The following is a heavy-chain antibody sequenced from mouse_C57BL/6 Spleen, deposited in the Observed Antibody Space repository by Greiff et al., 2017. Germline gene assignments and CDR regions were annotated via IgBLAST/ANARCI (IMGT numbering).Heavy chain of an antibody. V-gene: IGHV1-61*01. J-gene: IGHJ3*01. CDR3: ARWGDYSNPFAY. Sequence: VQLQQPGAELVRPGSSVKLSCKASGYTFTSYWMDWVKQRPGQGLEWIGNIYPSDSETHYNQKFKDKATLTVDKSSSTAYMQLSSLTSEDSAVYYCARWGDYSNPFAYWGQGTLVTVSA. D-gene: IGHD2-5*01. CDR2: IYPSDSET. CDR1: GYTFTSYW.